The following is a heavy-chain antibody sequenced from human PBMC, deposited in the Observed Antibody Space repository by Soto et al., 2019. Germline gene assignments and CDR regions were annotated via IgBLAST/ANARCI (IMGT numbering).Heavy chain of an antibody. CDR1: GYTFTNYA. CDR2: INAGNGNT. D-gene: IGHD5-12*01. CDR3: ARVSGYYLPDY. Sequence: QVQLVQSGAEEKKPGASVKVSCKASGYTFTNYAMHWVRHAPGQRLEWMGCINAGNGNTKYSQKFHGRVTITRDTSASTAYMELSSLRSEDTAVYYCARVSGYYLPDYWGQGTLVTVSS. J-gene: IGHJ4*02. V-gene: IGHV1-3*05.